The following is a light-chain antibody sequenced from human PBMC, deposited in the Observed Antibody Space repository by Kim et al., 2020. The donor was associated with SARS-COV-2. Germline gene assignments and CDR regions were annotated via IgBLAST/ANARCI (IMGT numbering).Light chain of an antibody. CDR2: GAS. Sequence: PGERATRPCRASQSVSSNYLGGYQQKPGQAPRLLIYGASSRATGIPDRFSGSGCGTDCTLTITRLEPEDFAVYYCQQYSSSPATFGQGTKVDIK. V-gene: IGKV3-20*01. CDR3: QQYSSSPAT. J-gene: IGKJ1*01. CDR1: QSVSSNY.